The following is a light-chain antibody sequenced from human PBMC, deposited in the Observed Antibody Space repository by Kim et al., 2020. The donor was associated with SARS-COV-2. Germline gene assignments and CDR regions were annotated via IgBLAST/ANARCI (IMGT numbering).Light chain of an antibody. CDR1: RSNIGAGYD. CDR3: QSYDNRLSGSMV. V-gene: IGLV1-40*01. CDR2: FNN. J-gene: IGLJ3*02. Sequence: RVTIACTGSRSNIGAGYDVHWYQHIPGRPPKLLIYFNNRRPSGVPDRFSGSKSGSSASLAITGLQADDEADYYCQSYDNRLSGSMVFGGGTKVTVL.